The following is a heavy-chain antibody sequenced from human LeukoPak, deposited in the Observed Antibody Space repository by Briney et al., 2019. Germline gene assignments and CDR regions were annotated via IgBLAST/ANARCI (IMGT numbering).Heavy chain of an antibody. V-gene: IGHV4-59*08. Sequence: SETLSLTCSVSGDSNSGYDWSWIRQPPGQGLEWIGYIYYSGSTNYNPSLKSRVIISRDTSKNQFSLNLSSVTAADTAVYYCARGYTDGWFIGYWGQGTLVTVSS. CDR1: GDSNSGYD. CDR3: ARGYTDGWFIGY. J-gene: IGHJ4*02. D-gene: IGHD6-19*01. CDR2: IYYSGST.